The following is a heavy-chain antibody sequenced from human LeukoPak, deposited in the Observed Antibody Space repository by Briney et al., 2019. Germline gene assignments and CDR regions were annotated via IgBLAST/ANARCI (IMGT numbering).Heavy chain of an antibody. V-gene: IGHV3-49*04. CDR2: IRSKVYGGTR. CDR1: GFTFGDDA. D-gene: IGHD5-18*01. Sequence: PGGSLRLSCTASGFTFGDDAMSWVRQAPGKGLEWVGFIRSKVYGGTREYAASVKGRFTISRDDSKSIAYLLMNSLKTEDTAVYYCARLSADSYGVFDHWGQGTLVTVSS. J-gene: IGHJ4*02. CDR3: ARLSADSYGVFDH.